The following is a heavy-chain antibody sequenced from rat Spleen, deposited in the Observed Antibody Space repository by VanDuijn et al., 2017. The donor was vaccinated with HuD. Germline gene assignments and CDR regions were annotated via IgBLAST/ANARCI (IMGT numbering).Heavy chain of an antibody. CDR3: ARHRSYYSSYVYAFDY. Sequence: EVQLVGAGGGLVQPGRSLKLSCAASGFTFSNYYMAWVRQAPKKGLEWVAAIIYDGRTTYYRDSVKGRFIISRDNAKNTLYLQMDSLRSEDTATYYCARHRSYYSSYVYAFDYWGQGVMVTVSS. CDR1: GFTFSNYY. CDR2: IIYDGRTT. V-gene: IGHV5-7*01. J-gene: IGHJ2*01. D-gene: IGHD1-2*01.